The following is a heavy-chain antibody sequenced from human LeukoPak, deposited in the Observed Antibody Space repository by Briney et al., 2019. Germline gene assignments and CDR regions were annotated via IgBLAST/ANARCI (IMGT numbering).Heavy chain of an antibody. CDR1: GYTFTSYG. CDR2: ISAYNGNT. J-gene: IGHJ4*02. Sequence: ASVKVSCKASGYTFTSYGISWVRQAPGQGLEWMGWISAYNGNTNYAQKLQGRVTMTTATSTTTTYMELRRLRSDDTAVYYCTRGGTYYDILTGYYIGYYFDYWGQGTLVTVSS. V-gene: IGHV1-18*01. CDR3: TRGGTYYDILTGYYIGYYFDY. D-gene: IGHD3-9*01.